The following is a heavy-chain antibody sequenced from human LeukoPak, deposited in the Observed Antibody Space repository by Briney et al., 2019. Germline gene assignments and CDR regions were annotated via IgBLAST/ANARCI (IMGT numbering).Heavy chain of an antibody. D-gene: IGHD6-13*01. V-gene: IGHV3-43*02. J-gene: IGHJ4*02. Sequence: GGSLRLSCAASGFTFDEHPMHGVRQAPEKGLECFSLVSGDGESKHYADSVKGRFTISRDNSKNSLYLQMNSLRIEDTALYYCAKKSGAPANFDYWGQGTLVTVSS. CDR2: VSGDGESK. CDR3: AKKSGAPANFDY. CDR1: GFTFDEHP.